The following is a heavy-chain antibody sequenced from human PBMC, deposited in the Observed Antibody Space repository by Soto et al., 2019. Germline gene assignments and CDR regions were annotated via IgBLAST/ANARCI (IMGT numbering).Heavy chain of an antibody. Sequence: PWETLSLTCTVSGGPVSNSNYYWGWIRQSPGKGLEWIGSVYYRGRSYSKSSVKSRVTISVDTSKNQFSLNLNSVTASDTAVYYCVSQRTSVLTQAYFDYWGPGALVTVSS. CDR1: GGPVSNSNYY. CDR2: VYYRGRS. D-gene: IGHD2-8*01. V-gene: IGHV4-39*01. J-gene: IGHJ4*02. CDR3: VSQRTSVLTQAYFDY.